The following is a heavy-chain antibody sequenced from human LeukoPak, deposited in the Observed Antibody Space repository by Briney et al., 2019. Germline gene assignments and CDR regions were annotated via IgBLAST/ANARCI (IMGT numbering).Heavy chain of an antibody. CDR1: GDSISSFY. Sequence: SETLSLTCTVSGDSISSFYWTWIRQPPGKGLEWIGYIYYSGSTNYNPSLKSRVTISVDRSKNQFSLKLSSVTAADTAVYYCARGANYGDSGLDAFDIWGQGTMVTVSS. CDR2: IYYSGST. CDR3: ARGANYGDSGLDAFDI. J-gene: IGHJ3*02. D-gene: IGHD4-17*01. V-gene: IGHV4-59*01.